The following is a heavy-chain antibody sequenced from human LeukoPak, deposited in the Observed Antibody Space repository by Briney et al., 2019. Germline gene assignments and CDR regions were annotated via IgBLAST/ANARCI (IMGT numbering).Heavy chain of an antibody. CDR1: GFTFSSYW. J-gene: IGHJ4*02. D-gene: IGHD6-13*01. CDR3: AREIAQQLDY. CDR2: IKQDGSEK. V-gene: IGHV3-7*01. Sequence: GGSLRLSCAASGFTFSSYWMNWVRQAPGKGLEWVANIKQDGSEKYYVDSVKGRFIISRDDVKNSLFLQMNSLRAEDTAVYYCAREIAQQLDYWGQGTLVTVSS.